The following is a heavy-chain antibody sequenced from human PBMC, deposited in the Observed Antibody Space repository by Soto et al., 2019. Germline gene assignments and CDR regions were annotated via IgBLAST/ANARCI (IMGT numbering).Heavy chain of an antibody. CDR1: GYTFTTYY. Sequence: GASVKVSCKASGYTFTTYYMPWVRQAPGQGLEWMGMISPVCGRASYAQKFQGRVTMTADESTSTAYMELSSLRSEDTAVYYCARALITMVRGAGHMDVWGQGTTVTVSS. CDR3: ARALITMVRGAGHMDV. J-gene: IGHJ6*02. V-gene: IGHV1-46*01. CDR2: ISPVCGRA. D-gene: IGHD3-10*01.